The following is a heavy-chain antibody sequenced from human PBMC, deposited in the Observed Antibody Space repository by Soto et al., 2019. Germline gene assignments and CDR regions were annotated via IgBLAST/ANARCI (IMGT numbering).Heavy chain of an antibody. Sequence: SETLSLSCTVSGGSINSYYWNWIRQPPGRGLEWIGYIYYSGSTNYNPSLKSRVTISVDTSKNQFYLKLSSVTAADTAVYYCARDDNGWFDPWGQGTLVTVSS. D-gene: IGHD1-20*01. J-gene: IGHJ5*02. CDR3: ARDDNGWFDP. CDR2: IYYSGST. CDR1: GGSINSYY. V-gene: IGHV4-59*01.